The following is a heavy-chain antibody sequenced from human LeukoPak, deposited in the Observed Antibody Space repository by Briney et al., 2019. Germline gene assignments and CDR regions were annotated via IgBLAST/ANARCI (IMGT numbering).Heavy chain of an antibody. Sequence: GGSLRLSCAASGFTFSSYSMNWVCQAPGKGLEWVSYISSSSSTIYYADSVKGRFTISRDNAKNSLYLQMNSLRADDTAVYYCARDPSSSWYSDAFDIWGQGTMVTVSS. V-gene: IGHV3-48*01. CDR2: ISSSSSTI. D-gene: IGHD6-13*01. CDR1: GFTFSSYS. J-gene: IGHJ3*02. CDR3: ARDPSSSWYSDAFDI.